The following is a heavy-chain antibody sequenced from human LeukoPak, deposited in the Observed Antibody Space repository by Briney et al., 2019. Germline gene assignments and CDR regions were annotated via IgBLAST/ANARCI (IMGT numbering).Heavy chain of an antibody. CDR1: GFTFSSYA. D-gene: IGHD3-10*01. V-gene: IGHV3-30*04. Sequence: GGSLRLSCAASGFTFSSYAMHWVRQAPGKGLEWVAIISYDGSNNYYADSVKGRFTISRDDSKNTLYLQMNSLRAEDTAVYYCAKAPAGHFDYWGQGTLVTVSS. J-gene: IGHJ4*02. CDR2: ISYDGSNN. CDR3: AKAPAGHFDY.